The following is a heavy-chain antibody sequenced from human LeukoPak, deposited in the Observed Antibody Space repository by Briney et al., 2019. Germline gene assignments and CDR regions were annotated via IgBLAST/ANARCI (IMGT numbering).Heavy chain of an antibody. Sequence: GGSLRLSXAASGFTFRTYWMSWVRQAPGKGLEWVANIHPDGIEKYHVDSVKGRFTIFRDNARNLLYLQMSSLRADDTAVYYCSRGDDFSGDSWGQGTLVTVSS. J-gene: IGHJ5*01. D-gene: IGHD2-21*02. CDR1: GFTFRTYW. CDR3: SRGDDFSGDS. V-gene: IGHV3-7*04. CDR2: IHPDGIEK.